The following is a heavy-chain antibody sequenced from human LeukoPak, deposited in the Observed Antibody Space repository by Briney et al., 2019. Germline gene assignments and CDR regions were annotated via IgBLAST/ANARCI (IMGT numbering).Heavy chain of an antibody. CDR3: ARSYYYDSSGYSPYYFDY. J-gene: IGHJ4*02. V-gene: IGHV1-2*02. CDR1: GYTFTGYY. Sequence: ASVKVSCKASGYTFTGYYMHWVRQAPGQGLEWMGWINPNSGGTNYAQKFQGRVTMTRDTSISTAYMELSRLISDDTAVYYCARSYYYDSSGYSPYYFDYWGQGTLVTVSS. CDR2: INPNSGGT. D-gene: IGHD3-22*01.